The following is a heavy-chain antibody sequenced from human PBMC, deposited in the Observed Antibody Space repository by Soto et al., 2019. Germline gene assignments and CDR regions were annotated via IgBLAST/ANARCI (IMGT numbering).Heavy chain of an antibody. Sequence: QVQLKQWGAGLLKPSETLSLTCAVYGGSFSDYYWSWIRQPPGKGLEWIGEINHSGSTNQNPSLESRGSISVDEPKSQFSLKLSSVTAADTAVYYCARGKWLYNVWGQGTLVTVSS. D-gene: IGHD6-19*01. CDR3: ARGKWLYNV. CDR1: GGSFSDYY. V-gene: IGHV4-34*01. J-gene: IGHJ4*02. CDR2: INHSGST.